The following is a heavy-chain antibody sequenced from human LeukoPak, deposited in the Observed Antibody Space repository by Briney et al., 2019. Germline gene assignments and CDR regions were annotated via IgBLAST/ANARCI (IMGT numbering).Heavy chain of an antibody. CDR3: ATCTQYFGAPGGADY. D-gene: IGHD2-8*02. Sequence: GGSLRLSCAVSRFTFSDYWMRWVRQAPGKGLEWVAAINKDGSEKQYVDSVKGRFTISRDNAKNSVYLQMTSLGAEDTAVYYCATCTQYFGAPGGADYWGLGTLVTVSS. V-gene: IGHV3-7*01. CDR2: INKDGSEK. CDR1: RFTFSDYW. J-gene: IGHJ4*02.